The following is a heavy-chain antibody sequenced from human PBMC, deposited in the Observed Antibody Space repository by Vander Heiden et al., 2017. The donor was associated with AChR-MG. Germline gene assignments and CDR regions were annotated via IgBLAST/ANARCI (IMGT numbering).Heavy chain of an antibody. CDR3: ARESAGAALADNSAGVFDV. CDR1: GHTVTTHY. D-gene: IGHD1-20*01. CDR2: YDVINK. Sequence: QVQLVESGGGVVQPRGSLRLSCAASGHTVTTHYRHWVRQAPGKGREWVAMYDVINKYYADSVKGRFTISRDNSKSTLYLQMNSLRAEDTAVYYCARESAGAALADNSAGVFDVWGQGTVVTVSS. J-gene: IGHJ3*01. V-gene: IGHV3-30-3*01.